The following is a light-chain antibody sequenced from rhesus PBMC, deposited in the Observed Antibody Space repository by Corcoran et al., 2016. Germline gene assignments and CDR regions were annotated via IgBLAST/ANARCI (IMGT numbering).Light chain of an antibody. CDR2: GAS. Sequence: EIVMTQSPATLSLSPGERATLSCRASQSVSSSLAGYQQKPGQAPRLLIYGASSRATGIPDRFRGGWSGTVFTLTLRSLEPEDFAVYSCRQYSNWIFTFGPGTKLDIK. CDR1: QSVSSS. J-gene: IGKJ3*01. CDR3: RQYSNWIFT. V-gene: IGKV3-42*03.